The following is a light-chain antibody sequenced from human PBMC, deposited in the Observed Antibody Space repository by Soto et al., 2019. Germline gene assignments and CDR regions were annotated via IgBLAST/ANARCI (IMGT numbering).Light chain of an antibody. J-gene: IGLJ2*01. CDR2: DVT. Sequence: QSALTQPRSVSGSPGQSVTISCTGTSSDVGGYNFVSWYQQYPGKAPKLIIYDVTKGPSGVPDRFSGSKSGNTASLTISGLQTDDEADYYCHSYDSSLSGSGVFGGGTKVTVL. CDR1: SSDVGGYNF. V-gene: IGLV2-11*01. CDR3: HSYDSSLSGSGV.